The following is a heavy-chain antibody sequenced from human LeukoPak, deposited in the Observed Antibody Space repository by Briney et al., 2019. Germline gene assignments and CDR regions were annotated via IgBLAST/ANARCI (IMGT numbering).Heavy chain of an antibody. V-gene: IGHV1-18*01. CDR3: ARDPLHGIAAAGFGMDV. CDR1: GYTFTSYG. J-gene: IGHJ6*02. CDR2: ISAYNGNT. Sequence: GASVKVSCKASGYTFTSYGISWVRQAPGQGLEWMGWISAYNGNTNYAQKLQGRVTMTTDTSTSTAYTELRSLRSEDTAVYYYARDPLHGIAAAGFGMDVWGQGTTVTVSS. D-gene: IGHD6-13*01.